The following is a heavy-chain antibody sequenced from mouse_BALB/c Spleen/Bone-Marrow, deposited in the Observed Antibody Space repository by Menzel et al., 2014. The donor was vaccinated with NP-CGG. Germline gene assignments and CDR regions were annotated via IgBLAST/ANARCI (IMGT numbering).Heavy chain of an antibody. Sequence: QVQLKQSGVEFVKPGASVKLSCKVSGYTFTSYWMHWVKQRPGQGLEWIGEIDPSDSYTKYNQNFKGKATLTVDKSSSTAYIQLSSLTSEDSAVYYCARIYYDYDWFAYWGQGTLVTVSA. V-gene: IGHV1-69*02. J-gene: IGHJ3*01. D-gene: IGHD2-4*01. CDR3: ARIYYDYDWFAY. CDR1: GYTFTSYW. CDR2: IDPSDSYT.